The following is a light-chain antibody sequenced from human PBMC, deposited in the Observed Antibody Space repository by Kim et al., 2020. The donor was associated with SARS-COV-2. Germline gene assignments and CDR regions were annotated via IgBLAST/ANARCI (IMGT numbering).Light chain of an antibody. CDR3: QQSYTTPLT. CDR1: QTISRY. V-gene: IGKV1-39*01. J-gene: IGKJ4*01. Sequence: DIQMTQSPSSLSASVGDRVTITCRASQTISRYLNWYQQRPGKAPKALIYDASILRTGVPSRFSGSGSGTDFILTINNLQPEDFATYYCQQSYTTPLTFGGGTKVEIK. CDR2: DAS.